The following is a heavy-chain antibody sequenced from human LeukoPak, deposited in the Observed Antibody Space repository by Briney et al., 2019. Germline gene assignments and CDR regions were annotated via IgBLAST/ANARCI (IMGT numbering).Heavy chain of an antibody. V-gene: IGHV1-8*01. D-gene: IGHD2-15*01. J-gene: IGHJ5*02. CDR1: GYTFTSYD. Sequence: ASVKVSCKASGYTFTSYDINWVRQATGQGLEWMGWMNPNSGNTGYAQKFQGRVTMTRNTSISTAYMELSSLRSEDTAVYYCARGGYCSGGSCFRAYDFDPWGQGTLVTVSS. CDR2: MNPNSGNT. CDR3: ARGGYCSGGSCFRAYDFDP.